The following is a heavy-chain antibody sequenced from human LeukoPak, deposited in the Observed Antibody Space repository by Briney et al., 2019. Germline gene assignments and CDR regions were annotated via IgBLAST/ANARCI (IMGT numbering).Heavy chain of an antibody. Sequence: KASETLSLTCTVSGGSISGHYWSWIRQPPGRELEWSGYIYYSGTTNYNPSLKSRVTISVDTSKNQFSLKLSSVTAADTAVYYCARADYDILTGYTFDPWGQGTLVTVSS. CDR2: IYYSGTT. CDR1: GGSISGHY. J-gene: IGHJ5*02. D-gene: IGHD3-9*01. CDR3: ARADYDILTGYTFDP. V-gene: IGHV4-59*11.